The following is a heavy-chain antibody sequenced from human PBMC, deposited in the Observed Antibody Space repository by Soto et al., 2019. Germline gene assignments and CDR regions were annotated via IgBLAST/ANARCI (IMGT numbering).Heavy chain of an antibody. CDR1: GGSLSGYY. D-gene: IGHD7-27*01. Sequence: QVQLQQWGAGLLKPSETLSLTCAVYGGSLSGYYWNWIRQHPGKGLEWIVEINHSGSTNYNPSLKSQVTISVDTSKNQFSLKLGSVTAADTAVYYCARGWGRIFDYWGQGMLVTVSS. J-gene: IGHJ4*02. CDR3: ARGWGRIFDY. CDR2: INHSGST. V-gene: IGHV4-34*01.